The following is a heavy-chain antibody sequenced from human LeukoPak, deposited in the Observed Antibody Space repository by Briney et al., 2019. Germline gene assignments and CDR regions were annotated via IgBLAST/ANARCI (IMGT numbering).Heavy chain of an antibody. CDR2: ISPSGDIT. V-gene: IGHV3-23*01. CDR3: ARGGYSYGYSYYYMDV. Sequence: GGSLRLSCAASGFIFSSHGMNWVRQAPGKGLEWVSGISPSGDITYYADSVKGRFTISRDNSKNTLYLQMNSLRAEDTAVYYCARGGYSYGYSYYYMDVWGKGTTVTISS. CDR1: GFIFSSHG. D-gene: IGHD5-18*01. J-gene: IGHJ6*03.